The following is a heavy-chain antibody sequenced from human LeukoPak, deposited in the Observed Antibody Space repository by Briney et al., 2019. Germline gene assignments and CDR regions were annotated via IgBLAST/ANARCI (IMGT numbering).Heavy chain of an antibody. CDR1: GGSISSYY. CDR2: IYYSGST. Sequence: PSETLSLTCTVSGGSISSYYWSWIRQPPGKGLEWIGYIYYSGSTNYNPSLKSRVTISVDTSKNQFSLKLSSVTAADTAVYYCARLNSGYEHWFDPWGQGTLVTVSS. V-gene: IGHV4-59*01. J-gene: IGHJ5*02. D-gene: IGHD5-12*01. CDR3: ARLNSGYEHWFDP.